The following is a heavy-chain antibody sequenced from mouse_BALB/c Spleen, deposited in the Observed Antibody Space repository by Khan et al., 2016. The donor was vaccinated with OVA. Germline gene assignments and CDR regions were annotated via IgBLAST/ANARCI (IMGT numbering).Heavy chain of an antibody. Sequence: VQLQQSGPELVKPGASVKMSCKASGYTFTSYVMHWVKQKPGQGLEWIGYISPNSDGSKYNEKFRGKATLTSDKSSSTAYMELSSLTSEASAAFYCLRSLYSYGHAYEGFAYWGQGTLVTVSA. J-gene: IGHJ3*01. CDR2: ISPNSDGS. D-gene: IGHD1-1*01. CDR3: LRSLYSYGHAYEGFAY. CDR1: GYTFTSYV. V-gene: IGHV1S136*01.